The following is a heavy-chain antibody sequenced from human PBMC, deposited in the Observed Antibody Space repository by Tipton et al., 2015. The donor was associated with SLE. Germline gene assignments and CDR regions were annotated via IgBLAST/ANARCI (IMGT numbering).Heavy chain of an antibody. J-gene: IGHJ6*03. CDR3: AKAPYEKGDYYYYYFMDV. D-gene: IGHD3-22*01. V-gene: IGHV3-9*01. CDR1: GFSFDDYA. Sequence: SLRLSCVASGFSFDDYAMHWVRQTPGKGLEWVSGISWNSDSISYADSVQGRFTISRDNARNSLYLEMNSLRAEDTALYHCAKAPYEKGDYYYYYFMDVWGKGTTVTVSS. CDR2: ISWNSDSI.